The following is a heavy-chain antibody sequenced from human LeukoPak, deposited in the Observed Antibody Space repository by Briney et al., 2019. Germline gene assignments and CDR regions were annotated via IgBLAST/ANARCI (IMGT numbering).Heavy chain of an antibody. Sequence: GGSLRLSCAASGFTFSSYAMSWVRQAPGKGLEWVSGISNGAGSTYYADSVKGRFTISRDNSKNTLYLQMNSLRAEDTAVYYCARDRVGYSGYDGIFDYWGQGTLVTVSS. V-gene: IGHV3-23*01. CDR1: GFTFSSYA. CDR2: ISNGAGST. CDR3: ARDRVGYSGYDGIFDY. J-gene: IGHJ4*02. D-gene: IGHD5-12*01.